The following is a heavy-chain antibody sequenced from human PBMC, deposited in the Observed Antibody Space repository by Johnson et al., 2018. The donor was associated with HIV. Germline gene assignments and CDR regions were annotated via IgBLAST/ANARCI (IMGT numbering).Heavy chain of an antibody. CDR1: GFTFSSYA. Sequence: QVQLVESGGGVVQPGGSLRLSCAASGFTFSSYAMHWVRQAPGKGLEWVAFIRYDGSNKYYADSVKGRFTISRDNAKNSLYLQMSSLRLEDTALYYCVKDSLEEDAFDFWGQGTMVTVSA. CDR3: VKDSLEEDAFDF. J-gene: IGHJ3*01. CDR2: IRYDGSNK. V-gene: IGHV3-30*02.